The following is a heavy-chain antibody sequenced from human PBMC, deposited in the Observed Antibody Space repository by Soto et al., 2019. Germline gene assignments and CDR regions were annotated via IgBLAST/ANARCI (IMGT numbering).Heavy chain of an antibody. D-gene: IGHD2-2*01. CDR2: ISGSGGRT. CDR3: ANGEGYCSSRGCYSLDALDI. Sequence: EVQLLESGGDLVQRGGSLRLSCAASGFTFSSYAMTWVRQPPGKGLEWVSAISGSGGRTFYADSVKGRFTISRDNSKNTLYLQMISLRAEDTAVYYCANGEGYCSSRGCYSLDALDIWGQGTMVSVSS. V-gene: IGHV3-23*01. J-gene: IGHJ3*02. CDR1: GFTFSSYA.